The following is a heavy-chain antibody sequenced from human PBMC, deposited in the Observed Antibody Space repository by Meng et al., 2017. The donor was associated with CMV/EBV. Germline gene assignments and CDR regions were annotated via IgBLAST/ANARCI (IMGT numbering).Heavy chain of an antibody. V-gene: IGHV3-11*01. D-gene: IGHD6-13*01. CDR2: ISSSGSTI. CDR1: GFTFSDYY. Sequence: SGFTFSDYYMSWIRQAPGKGLEWISYISSSGSTIYYADSVKSRFTISRDNAKNSLYLQMNSLRAEDTAVYYCARGGRGSSSWPLDYWGQGTLVTVSS. CDR3: ARGGRGSSSWPLDY. J-gene: IGHJ4*02.